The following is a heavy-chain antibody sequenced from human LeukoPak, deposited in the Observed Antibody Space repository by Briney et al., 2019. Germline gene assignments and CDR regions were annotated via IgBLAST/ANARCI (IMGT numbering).Heavy chain of an antibody. J-gene: IGHJ5*02. CDR2: INHSGST. CDR1: GGSFSGYY. Sequence: SETLSLTCAAYGGSFSGYYWSWIRQPPGKGLEWIGEINHSGSTNHNPSLKSRVTISVDTSKNQFSLKLSSVTAADTAVYYCARWDLYGGDDHWGQGTLVTVSS. CDR3: ARWDLYGGDDH. V-gene: IGHV4-34*01. D-gene: IGHD4-23*01.